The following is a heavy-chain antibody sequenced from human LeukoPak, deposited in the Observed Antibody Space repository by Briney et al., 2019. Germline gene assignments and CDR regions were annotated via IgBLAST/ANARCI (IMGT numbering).Heavy chain of an antibody. CDR1: GFTFDGYG. V-gene: IGHV3-20*04. CDR3: ARGLMGGYPRFDY. D-gene: IGHD3-22*01. J-gene: IGHJ4*02. CDR2: INWNGGST. Sequence: GGSLRLSCAASGFTFDGYGLSWVRQAPGKGLEWVSGINWNGGSTGYADSAKGRFTISRDNAKNSLYPQMNSLRADDTAMYYCARGLMGGYPRFDYWGQGTLVTVSS.